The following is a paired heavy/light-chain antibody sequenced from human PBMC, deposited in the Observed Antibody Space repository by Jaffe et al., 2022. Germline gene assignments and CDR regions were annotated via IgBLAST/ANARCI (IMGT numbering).Light chain of an antibody. CDR1: TGDIGSYNH. J-gene: IGLJ3*02. CDR3: NSFTSSNTWL. CDR2: DVN. Sequence: QSALTQPASVSGSPGQSITISCTGTTGDIGSYNHVSWYQQHPGKAPKVVIHDVNNRPSGVSNRFSGSKSGKTASLTISGLQAEDEADYYCNSFTSSNTWLFGGGTKLTVL. V-gene: IGLV2-14*03.
Heavy chain of an antibody. CDR2: INQDGTQR. CDR3: ARFFFSGGFCYIDF. V-gene: IGHV3-7*01. Sequence: EVQLVESGGGLVQPGGSLRLSCAASGFSFSSYYMTWVRQAPGKGLEWLGNINQDGTQRPSVDSLRGRFTFSRDNAENSLYLEMNSLRVEDTAVYYCARFFFSGGFCYIDFWGQGTLVTVSS. D-gene: IGHD2-21*01. CDR1: GFSFSSYY. J-gene: IGHJ4*02.